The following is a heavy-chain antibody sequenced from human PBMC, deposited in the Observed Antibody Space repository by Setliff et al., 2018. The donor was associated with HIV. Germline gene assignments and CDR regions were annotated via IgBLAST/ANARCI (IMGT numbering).Heavy chain of an antibody. J-gene: IGHJ2*01. Sequence: PSETLSLTCTVSGGSISSSSYYWGWIRQPPGKGLEWIGTIYYSGSTYYNPSLKSRVTISVDTSKNQFSLKLSSVTAADTAVYYCARNFGDYFEIHFDFWGRGTLVTVSS. CDR1: GGSISSSSYY. V-gene: IGHV4-39*07. CDR3: ARNFGDYFEIHFDF. D-gene: IGHD4-17*01. CDR2: IYYSGST.